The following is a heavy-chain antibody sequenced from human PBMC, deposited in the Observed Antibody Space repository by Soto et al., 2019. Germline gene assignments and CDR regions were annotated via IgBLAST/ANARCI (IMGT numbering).Heavy chain of an antibody. CDR2: IDPGDTYA. D-gene: IGHD2-2*01. V-gene: IGHV5-10-1*01. Sequence: GESLKISCTGFGYTFTTFCISWVRQMPWKGLEWMGRIDPGDTYATYSPAFQGHVTISADKATSTAYLQWSSLKASDTAMYFCARIYCTTTTCDSWFDPWGQGPLITFSS. J-gene: IGHJ5*02. CDR1: GYTFTTFC. CDR3: ARIYCTTTTCDSWFDP.